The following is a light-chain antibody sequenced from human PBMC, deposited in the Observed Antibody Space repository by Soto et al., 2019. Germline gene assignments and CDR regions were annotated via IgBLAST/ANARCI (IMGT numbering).Light chain of an antibody. Sequence: VLPQSPAALSLSPGERATLSCMASQSVSSYLAWYQQKPGQAPRLLIYDTSNRATGVPARFSGSGSGTDFTLTISSLEPEDCAIYYCQQRQYWPPITFGQGTRLEIK. CDR3: QQRQYWPPIT. V-gene: IGKV3-11*01. CDR2: DTS. J-gene: IGKJ5*01. CDR1: QSVSSY.